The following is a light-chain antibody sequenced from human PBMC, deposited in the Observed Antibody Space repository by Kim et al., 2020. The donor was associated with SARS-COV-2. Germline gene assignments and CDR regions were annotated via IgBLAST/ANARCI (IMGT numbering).Light chain of an antibody. V-gene: IGKV1-39*01. CDR2: AAS. J-gene: IGKJ2*01. CDR1: QSISNY. CDR3: QQSQSTLYT. Sequence: DIQMTQSPSSLSASVGDRVTITCRASQSISNYLNWYQQKPGRAPNLLIYAASKLQSGVSSRFSGSGSGTDFTLTITSLQPEDFATYYCQQSQSTLYTFGQGTKLEI.